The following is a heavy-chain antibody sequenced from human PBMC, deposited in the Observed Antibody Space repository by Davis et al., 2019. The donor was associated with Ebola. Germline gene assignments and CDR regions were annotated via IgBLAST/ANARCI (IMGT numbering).Heavy chain of an antibody. Sequence: MPSETLSLTCTVSGGSIISSSSYWGWIRQPPRKGLEWIGSIYYSGITYYNPSLKSRVTISVDTSKNQFSLNLSSVTAADTAVYYCARHPSVLRSFLVDPWGQGTQVTVSS. J-gene: IGHJ5*02. V-gene: IGHV4-39*01. CDR1: GGSIISSSSY. CDR2: IYYSGIT. CDR3: ARHPSVLRSFLVDP. D-gene: IGHD3-3*01.